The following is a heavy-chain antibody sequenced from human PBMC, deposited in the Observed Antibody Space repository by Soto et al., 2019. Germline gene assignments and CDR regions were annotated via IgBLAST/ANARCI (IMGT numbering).Heavy chain of an antibody. D-gene: IGHD2-2*01. V-gene: IGHV1-69*13. CDR2: IIPIFGTA. Sequence: ASVKVSCKASGGTFSSYAISWVLQAPGQGLEWMGGIIPIFGTANYAQKFQGRVTITADESTSTAYMELSSLRSEDTAVYYCARDFSNCSSTSCYHYGMDVWGQGTTVTVSS. CDR3: ARDFSNCSSTSCYHYGMDV. J-gene: IGHJ6*02. CDR1: GGTFSSYA.